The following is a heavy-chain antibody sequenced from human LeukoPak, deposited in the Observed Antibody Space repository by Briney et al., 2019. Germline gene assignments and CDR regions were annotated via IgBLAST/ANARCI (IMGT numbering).Heavy chain of an antibody. CDR1: GGSISSSSHF. CDR3: ARETRSTCDS. Sequence: SETLSLTCTVSGGSISSSSHFWGWIRQPPGKGLEWIGTIHSSGNTYYSPSLKSRVTISEDMTKNQFSLKLSSVTAADTAVYYCARETRSTCDSWGQGTLVTVTS. V-gene: IGHV4-39*07. J-gene: IGHJ5*01. CDR2: IHSSGNT. D-gene: IGHD2-2*01.